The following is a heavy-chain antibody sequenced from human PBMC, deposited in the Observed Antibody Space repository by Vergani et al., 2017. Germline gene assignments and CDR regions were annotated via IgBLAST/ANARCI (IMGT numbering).Heavy chain of an antibody. V-gene: IGHV1-69*01. J-gene: IGHJ4*02. Sequence: QVQLVQSGAEVKKPGSSVKFSCKASGGTFSSYAISWVRQAPGQGLEWMGGIIPIFGTANYAQKFQGRVTVTADESTSTGYMELGGLRSEDAAVYYCARGADEYSNYENYFDYWGQGTLVTVST. D-gene: IGHD4-11*01. CDR3: ARGADEYSNYENYFDY. CDR1: GGTFSSYA. CDR2: IIPIFGTA.